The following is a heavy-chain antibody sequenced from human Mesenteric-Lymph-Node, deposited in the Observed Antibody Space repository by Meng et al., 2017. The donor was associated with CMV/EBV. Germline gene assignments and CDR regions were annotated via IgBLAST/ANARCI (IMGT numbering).Heavy chain of an antibody. CDR1: GFTFTIYA. V-gene: IGHV3-48*01. J-gene: IGHJ4*02. CDR3: ARGYTPVVVIATPGGY. Sequence: GESLKISCAASGFTFTIYAMTWVRQVPGKGLEWISYISGSGSTVYYADSVKGRFTISRDNSKNTLYLQMNSLRAEDTAVYYCARGYTPVVVIATPGGYWGQGTLVTVSS. CDR2: ISGSGSTV. D-gene: IGHD2-21*01.